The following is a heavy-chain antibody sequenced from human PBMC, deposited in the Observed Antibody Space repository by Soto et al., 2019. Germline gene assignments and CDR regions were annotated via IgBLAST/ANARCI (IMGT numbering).Heavy chain of an antibody. D-gene: IGHD7-27*01. CDR2: MSPKTGNT. CDR3: ARGTHNWGFDL. Sequence: QVQLVQSGAEVKKPGASVKVSCKASGYTFTTYDINWVRQATVQGLEWIGWMSPKTGNTGYAQNSQARVKLTRNPSISTAYMELRSLPSEDAAVYYCARGTHNWGFDLWGQGTLVPVSS. J-gene: IGHJ4*02. V-gene: IGHV1-8*01. CDR1: GYTFTTYD.